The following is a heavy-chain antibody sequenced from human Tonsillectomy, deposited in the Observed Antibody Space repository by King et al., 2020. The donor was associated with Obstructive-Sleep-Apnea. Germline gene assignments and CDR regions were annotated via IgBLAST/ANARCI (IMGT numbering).Heavy chain of an antibody. D-gene: IGHD5-18*01. CDR3: ARSDRDIAMGLFDY. Sequence: VQLQESGPGLVKPSETLSLTCTVSGGSISSSSYWGWIRQPPGKGLEWIGHIYYRGSTYYNPSLKSRVTISVDTSKNQFSLELNSVTAADTAVYYCARSDRDIAMGLFDYWGQGTLVTVSS. CDR1: GGSISSSSY. CDR2: IYYRGST. J-gene: IGHJ4*02. V-gene: IGHV4-39*07.